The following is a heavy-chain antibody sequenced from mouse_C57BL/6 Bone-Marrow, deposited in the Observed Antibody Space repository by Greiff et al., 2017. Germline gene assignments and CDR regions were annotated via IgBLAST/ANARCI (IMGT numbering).Heavy chain of an antibody. D-gene: IGHD3-2*02. Sequence: VQLKQSGPGLAKPSQTLSLTCSVTGYSITSDYWNWIRKFPGNKLEYMGYISYSGSTYYNPSLKSRISITRDTSKNQYYLQLNSVTTEDTATYYCARSRDSSGYDYAMDYWGQGTSVTVSS. CDR3: ARSRDSSGYDYAMDY. V-gene: IGHV3-8*01. CDR2: ISYSGST. CDR1: GYSITSDY. J-gene: IGHJ4*01.